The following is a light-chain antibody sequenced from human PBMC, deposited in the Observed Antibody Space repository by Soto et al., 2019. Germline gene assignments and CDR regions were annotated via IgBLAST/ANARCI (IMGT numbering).Light chain of an antibody. CDR1: QNINTW. J-gene: IGKJ1*01. CDR2: DAS. CDR3: LQYKSYPWT. Sequence: DIQMTQSPSTLSASVGDRVTITCRTSQNINTWLAWYQQKPGKAPNLLISDASSLGSGVPSRFSGSGSGTEFTLTISSLQPDDLATYYCLQYKSYPWTFGQGTKVEIK. V-gene: IGKV1-5*01.